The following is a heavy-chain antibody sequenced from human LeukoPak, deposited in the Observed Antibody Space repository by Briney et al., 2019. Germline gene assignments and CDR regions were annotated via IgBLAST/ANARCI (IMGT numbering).Heavy chain of an antibody. D-gene: IGHD4-17*01. Sequence: ASVKVSCKTAGYTFNSYGISWVRQAPGQGLEWMGWINAYDGNTKYVQKLQGRVTMTTDTSTSTAYMELRGLRSDGTGVYYCAREPGNDYGDYYYYGMDVWGQGTTVTVSS. J-gene: IGHJ6*02. CDR3: AREPGNDYGDYYYYGMDV. CDR1: GYTFNSYG. CDR2: INAYDGNT. V-gene: IGHV1-18*01.